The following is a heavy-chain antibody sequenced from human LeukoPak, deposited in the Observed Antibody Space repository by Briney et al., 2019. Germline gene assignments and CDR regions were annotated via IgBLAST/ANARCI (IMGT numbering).Heavy chain of an antibody. D-gene: IGHD3-22*01. J-gene: IGHJ4*02. CDR3: TTGHYYDSSGKLHRGFDY. CDR2: IKSKTDGGTT. Sequence: KAGGSLRLSCAASGFTFSNAWMSWVRQAPGKGLEWVGRIKSKTDGGTTDYTAPVKGRFTISRDDSKNTLYLQMNSLKTEDTAVYYCTTGHYYDSSGKLHRGFDYWGQGTLVTVSS. CDR1: GFTFSNAW. V-gene: IGHV3-15*01.